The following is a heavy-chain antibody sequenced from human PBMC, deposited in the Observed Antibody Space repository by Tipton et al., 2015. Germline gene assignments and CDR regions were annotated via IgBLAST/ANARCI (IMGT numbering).Heavy chain of an antibody. V-gene: IGHV1-8*01. J-gene: IGHJ5*02. CDR1: GYTFTSYD. CDR2: MSANSGVT. CDR3: AGGQSPHFFAP. Sequence: QSGAEVKKPGASVKVSCKASGYTFTSYDINWFRQATGQGLEWMGWMSANSGVTGYAQKFQGRVTMTRDTSVRTAYMELSSLRSEDTAVYSGAGGQSPHFFAPWGQGPLVTVPS.